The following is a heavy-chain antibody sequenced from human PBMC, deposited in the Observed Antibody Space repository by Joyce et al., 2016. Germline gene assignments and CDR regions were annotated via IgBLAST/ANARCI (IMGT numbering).Heavy chain of an antibody. CDR2: VYYSGST. J-gene: IGHJ5*02. V-gene: IGHV4-39*07. CDR3: ARSFFYCSGGSCFSGEWFDP. Sequence: QLQLQESGPGLVKPSETLSLSCTVSGGSISSSTYYWGWIRQPPRKGLEWIGRVYYSGSTYYNPSLKSRVTISVDTSKNQFSLKLTSVTAADTAVYYCARSFFYCSGGSCFSGEWFDPWGQGTLVTVSS. D-gene: IGHD2-15*01. CDR1: GGSISSSTYY.